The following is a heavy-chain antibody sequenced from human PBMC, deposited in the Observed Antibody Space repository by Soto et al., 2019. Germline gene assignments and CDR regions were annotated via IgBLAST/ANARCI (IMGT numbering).Heavy chain of an antibody. D-gene: IGHD6-6*01. Sequence: GGSLRLSCAASGFTFSSYSMNWVRQAPGKGLEWVSSISSGSSYIYYADSVKGRFTISRDNAKNPLYLQMNSLRAEDTAVYYCARDRSSSYYYGMDVWGQGTTVTVSS. V-gene: IGHV3-21*01. J-gene: IGHJ6*02. CDR3: ARDRSSSYYYGMDV. CDR1: GFTFSSYS. CDR2: ISSGSSYI.